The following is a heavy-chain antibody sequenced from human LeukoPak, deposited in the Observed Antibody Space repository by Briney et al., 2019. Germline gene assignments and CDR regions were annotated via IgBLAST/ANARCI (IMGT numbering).Heavy chain of an antibody. V-gene: IGHV3-23*01. CDR1: GFPFGSHG. CDR2: IIGGDGST. CDR3: AKDSAKKYDDY. J-gene: IGHJ4*02. D-gene: IGHD2/OR15-2a*01. Sequence: GALRLSCAASGFPFGSHGMSWVRQAPGKGLEWVSGIIGGDGSTYYADSVKGRFTISRENSKNTLYLQMNSLRAEDTAVYYCAKDSAKKYDDYWGQGTLVTVSS.